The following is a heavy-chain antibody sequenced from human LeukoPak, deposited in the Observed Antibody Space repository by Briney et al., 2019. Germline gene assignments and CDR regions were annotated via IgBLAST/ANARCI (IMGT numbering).Heavy chain of an antibody. D-gene: IGHD6-13*01. J-gene: IGHJ4*02. V-gene: IGHV1-2*02. Sequence: ASVKVSCKASGYTFTGYYMHWVRQAPGQGLEWMGWINPNSGGTNYAQKFQGRVTMTRDTSISTAYMELSRLRSDDTAVYYCARSFGRSAAGTSGSGYWGQGILVTVSS. CDR3: ARSFGRSAAGTSGSGY. CDR2: INPNSGGT. CDR1: GYTFTGYY.